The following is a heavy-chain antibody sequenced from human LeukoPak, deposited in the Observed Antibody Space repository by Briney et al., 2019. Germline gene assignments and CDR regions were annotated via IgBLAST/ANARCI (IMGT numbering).Heavy chain of an antibody. CDR1: GVSIISYY. V-gene: IGHV4-59*01. Sequence: QPSETLSLTCTVSGVSIISYYWSWIRQTPGKGLEWIAYIHSSGSTNYNPSLKSRVTISVDTSKNHFSLKVTSMTAADTGIYYCSRSLPGAVGAADLWGQGTLVTVSS. J-gene: IGHJ5*02. CDR2: IHSSGST. CDR3: SRSLPGAVGAADL. D-gene: IGHD6-13*01.